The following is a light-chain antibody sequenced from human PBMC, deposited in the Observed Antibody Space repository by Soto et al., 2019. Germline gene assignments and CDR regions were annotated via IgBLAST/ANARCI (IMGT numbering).Light chain of an antibody. V-gene: IGKV1-9*01. J-gene: IGKJ5*01. CDR1: QDISDY. CDR3: QEYNSYPVS. CDR2: AAS. Sequence: DIQMTQSPSTLSGSVGDRVTITCRASQDISDYLAWYQQRPGKAPKLLIYAASTLQSGVPSRFSGSGSGTEFTLTISSLQPEDVATYYCQEYNSYPVSFGQGTRLEIK.